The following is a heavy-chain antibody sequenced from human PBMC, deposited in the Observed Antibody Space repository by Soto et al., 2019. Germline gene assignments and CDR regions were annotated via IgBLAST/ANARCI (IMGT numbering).Heavy chain of an antibody. V-gene: IGHV1-8*01. CDR3: ARGRYDYIWGSYRAQFDI. J-gene: IGHJ3*02. CDR1: GYTFTSYD. CDR2: MNPNSGNT. D-gene: IGHD3-16*02. Sequence: ASVKVSCKASGYTFTSYDINWVRQATGQGLEWMGWMNPNSGNTGYAQKFQGRVTMTRNTSISTAYMELSSLRSEDTAVYYCARGRYDYIWGSYRAQFDIWGQGTMVTVSS.